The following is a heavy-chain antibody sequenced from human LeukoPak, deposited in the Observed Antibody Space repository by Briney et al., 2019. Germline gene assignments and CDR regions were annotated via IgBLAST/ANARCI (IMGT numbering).Heavy chain of an antibody. CDR3: ARAPQYYGSGSRTGNWFDP. D-gene: IGHD3-10*01. J-gene: IGHJ5*02. Sequence: SETLSLTCAVYGGSFSGYYWSWIRQPPGKGLEWIGEINHSGSTNYNPSLKSRVTISVDTSKNQFSLKLSSVTAADTAVYYCARAPQYYGSGSRTGNWFDPWGQGTLVTVSS. CDR2: INHSGST. V-gene: IGHV4-34*01. CDR1: GGSFSGYY.